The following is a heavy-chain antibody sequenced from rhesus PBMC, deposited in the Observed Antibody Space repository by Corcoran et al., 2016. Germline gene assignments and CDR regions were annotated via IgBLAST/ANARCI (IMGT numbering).Heavy chain of an antibody. V-gene: IGHV5-20*02. Sequence: EVQLVQSGAEVKRPGESLKISCKTSGYSFPSYWISWVARMPGKGLGWMGAIDPRVTDVRYRPSFQRQVTTSADKSTSTAYLKWSSLKASDTATYYCARRAGTGYFDYWGQGVLVTVSS. CDR3: ARRAGTGYFDY. CDR1: GYSFPSYW. J-gene: IGHJ4*01. D-gene: IGHD5-24*01. CDR2: IDPRVTDV.